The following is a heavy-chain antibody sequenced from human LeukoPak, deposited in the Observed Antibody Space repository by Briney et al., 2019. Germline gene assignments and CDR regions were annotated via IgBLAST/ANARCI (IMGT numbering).Heavy chain of an antibody. Sequence: ASVKVSCKASGYTFTDYHVHWVRQAPGQGLQWMGWIDPKSGGTNYAQKFQGRVTMTRDMFISTAYMELNRLTSDDTAIYYCARLGVGRWMVVTYYYYGMDVWGQGTTVTVSS. D-gene: IGHD6-19*01. CDR3: ARLGVGRWMVVTYYYYGMDV. J-gene: IGHJ6*02. V-gene: IGHV1-2*02. CDR1: GYTFTDYH. CDR2: IDPKSGGT.